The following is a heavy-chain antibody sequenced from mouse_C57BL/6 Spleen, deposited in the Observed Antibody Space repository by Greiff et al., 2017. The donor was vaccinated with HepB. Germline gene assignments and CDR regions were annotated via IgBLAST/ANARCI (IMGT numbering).Heavy chain of an antibody. CDR2: IWTGGGT. D-gene: IGHD1-1*01. CDR1: GFSLTSYA. CDR3: ARKGHHYYGSSYVAMDY. Sequence: VQGVESGPGLVAPSQRLSITCTVSGFSLTSYAISWVRQPPGKGLEWLGVIWTGGGTNYNSALKSRLSISKDNSKSQVFLKMNSLQTDDTARYYCARKGHHYYGSSYVAMDYWGQGTSVTVSS. V-gene: IGHV2-9-1*01. J-gene: IGHJ4*01.